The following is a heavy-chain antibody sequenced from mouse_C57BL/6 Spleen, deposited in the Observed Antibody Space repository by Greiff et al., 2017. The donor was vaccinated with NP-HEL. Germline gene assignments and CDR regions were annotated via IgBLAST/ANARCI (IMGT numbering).Heavy chain of an antibody. Sequence: DVHLVESGGGLVKPGGSLKLSCAASGFTFSDYGMHWVRQAPEKGLEWVAYISSGSSTIYYADTVKGRFTISRDNAKNTLFLPMTSLRSEDTAMYYCARNYYGSSYEWYFDVWGTGTTVTVSS. J-gene: IGHJ1*03. CDR2: ISSGSSTI. V-gene: IGHV5-17*01. D-gene: IGHD1-1*01. CDR3: ARNYYGSSYEWYFDV. CDR1: GFTFSDYG.